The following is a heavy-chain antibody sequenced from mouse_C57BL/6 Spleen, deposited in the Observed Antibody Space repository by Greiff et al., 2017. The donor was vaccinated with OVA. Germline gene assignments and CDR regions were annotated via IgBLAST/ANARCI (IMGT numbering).Heavy chain of an antibody. V-gene: IGHV1-81*01. CDR3: AGDDPFAY. CDR1: GYTFTSYG. CDR2: IYPRSGNT. Sequence: VQLQQSGAELARPGASVKLSCKASGYTFTSYGISWVKQRTGQGLEWIGEIYPRSGNTYYNEKFKGKATLTADKSSSTAYMELRSLTSADSAVYVCAGDDPFAYWGQGTLVTVSA. J-gene: IGHJ3*01. D-gene: IGHD2-3*01.